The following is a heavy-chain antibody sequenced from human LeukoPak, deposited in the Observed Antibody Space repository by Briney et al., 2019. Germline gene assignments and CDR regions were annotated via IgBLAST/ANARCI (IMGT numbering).Heavy chain of an antibody. D-gene: IGHD6-13*01. CDR1: GYNFTGYY. J-gene: IGHJ4*02. V-gene: IGHV1-2*02. CDR3: AKSFPAAGTFGDY. CDR2: INPNSGGT. Sequence: GASVKVSCKASGYNFTGYYMHWVRQAPGQGLEWMGWINPNSGGTKYAQKFQGRVTMTRDTSISTAYMELSRLRSDDTAVYYCAKSFPAAGTFGDYWGQGTLVTVSS.